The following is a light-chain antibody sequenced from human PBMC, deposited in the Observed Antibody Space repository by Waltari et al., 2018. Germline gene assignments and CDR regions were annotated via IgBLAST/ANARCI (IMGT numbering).Light chain of an antibody. V-gene: IGKV3-20*01. CDR1: QSVSRA. J-gene: IGKJ1*01. Sequence: EIVLTQSPGTLSLSPGERATLSCRASQSVSRALAWYQQNPCQAPRLLIYGASNRATGIPDRFSGSGYGTDFSLIISRLEPEDFAVYYCQHYVSLPVTFGQGTKVEIK. CDR2: GAS. CDR3: QHYVSLPVT.